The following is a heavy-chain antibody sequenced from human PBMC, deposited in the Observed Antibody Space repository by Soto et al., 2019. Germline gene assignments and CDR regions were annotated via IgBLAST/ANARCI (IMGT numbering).Heavy chain of an antibody. CDR3: TTKGFGVLNGLVDV. CDR1: RNSISSFTTHY. Sequence: PSDTLSLTCTVSRNSISSFTTHYCSWFRLPPGKGLEWIGYISKSGYTSYNPSLKSRVMLSVDTSKNQCSLELTSVIAADAAGYYCTTKGFGVLNGLVDVWGQGSTVT. D-gene: IGHD3-10*01. CDR2: ISKSGYT. J-gene: IGHJ6*02. V-gene: IGHV4-59*08.